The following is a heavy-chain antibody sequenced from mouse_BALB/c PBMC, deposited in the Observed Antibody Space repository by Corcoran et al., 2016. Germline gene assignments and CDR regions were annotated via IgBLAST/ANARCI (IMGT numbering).Heavy chain of an antibody. V-gene: IGHV14-3*02. D-gene: IGHD2-1*01. CDR2: IDPANGNT. CDR1: GFNIKDTY. Sequence: EVQLQQSGAELVKPGASVKLSCTASGFNIKDTYMHWVKQRPEQGLEWIGRIDPANGNTKYDPKFQGKATITADTSSNTAYLQLSSLTAEDTAGYYCAREGYGNYVDFDYWGQGTTLTVSS. J-gene: IGHJ2*01. CDR3: AREGYGNYVDFDY.